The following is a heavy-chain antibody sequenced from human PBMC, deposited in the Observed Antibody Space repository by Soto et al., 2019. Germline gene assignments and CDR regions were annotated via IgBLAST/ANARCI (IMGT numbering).Heavy chain of an antibody. CDR1: GFTVSSNY. J-gene: IGHJ6*02. D-gene: IGHD5-12*01. Sequence: EVQLVESGGGLVQPGGSLRLSCAASGFTVSSNYMSWVRQAPGKGLEWVSVIYSGGSTYYADSLKGRFTISRDNSKNTLYLQMNSLRAEDTAVYYCARDRYSGYDSPYYYYGMDVWGQGTTVTVSS. V-gene: IGHV3-66*01. CDR2: IYSGGST. CDR3: ARDRYSGYDSPYYYYGMDV.